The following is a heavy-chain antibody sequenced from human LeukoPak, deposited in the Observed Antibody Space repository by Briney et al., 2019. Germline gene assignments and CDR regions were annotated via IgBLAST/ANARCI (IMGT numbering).Heavy chain of an antibody. CDR2: IYYSGST. CDR1: GGSISNYY. Sequence: SETLSLTCTVSGGSISNYYWSWIRQPPGKGLEWIGYIYYSGSTNYNPSLKSRVTISVDTSKNQFSLKLSSVTAADTAVYYCARAYYYDSSGYYPYYYYMDVWGKGTTVTVSS. D-gene: IGHD3-22*01. V-gene: IGHV4-59*01. J-gene: IGHJ6*03. CDR3: ARAYYYDSSGYYPYYYYMDV.